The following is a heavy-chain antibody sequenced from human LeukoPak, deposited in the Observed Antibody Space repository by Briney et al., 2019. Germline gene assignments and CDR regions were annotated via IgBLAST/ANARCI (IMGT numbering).Heavy chain of an antibody. Sequence: SETLSLTCTVSGGSITSGDYYWSWIRQPPGKGLEWIGYIYYSESTYYNPSLKSRVTFSVDTSKNHFSLKLTFVTAADTAVYYCARMVAATNWFDPWGRGTLVTVSS. V-gene: IGHV4-30-4*01. CDR1: GGSITSGDYY. D-gene: IGHD2-15*01. J-gene: IGHJ5*02. CDR2: IYYSEST. CDR3: ARMVAATNWFDP.